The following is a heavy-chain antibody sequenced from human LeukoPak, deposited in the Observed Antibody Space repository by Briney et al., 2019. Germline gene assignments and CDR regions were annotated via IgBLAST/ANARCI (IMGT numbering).Heavy chain of an antibody. V-gene: IGHV4-34*01. CDR1: GGSFSGYY. CDR2: INHSGST. D-gene: IGHD6-13*01. Sequence: SETLSLTCAVYGGSFSGYYWSWIRQPPGKGLEWIGEINHSGSTNYNPSLKSRVTISVDTSKNQFSLKLSSVTAADTAVYYCARGLRQQLVRRWFDPWGQGTLVTVSS. CDR3: ARGLRQQLVRRWFDP. J-gene: IGHJ5*02.